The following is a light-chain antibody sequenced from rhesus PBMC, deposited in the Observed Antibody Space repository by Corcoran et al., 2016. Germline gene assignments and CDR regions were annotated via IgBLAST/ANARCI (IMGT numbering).Light chain of an antibody. CDR2: KAS. V-gene: IGKV1-25*01. J-gene: IGKJ4*01. CDR1: QDISHY. CDR3: QQGNSSPLT. Sequence: DIQLTQSPSSLSASVGDRVTITCRASQDISHYLAWYQQKPGKAPNLLIYKASTLQSGVPSRFNGSGSVTDFTLTISSLQPEDFATDYCQQGNSSPLTFGGGTKVEIK.